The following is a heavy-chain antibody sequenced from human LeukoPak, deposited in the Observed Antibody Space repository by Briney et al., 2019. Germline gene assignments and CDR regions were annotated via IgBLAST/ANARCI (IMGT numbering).Heavy chain of an antibody. Sequence: GGSLRLSCAASGFIFRDYHIHWVRQAPGKGLEWVSSISSSAGYMYYADSVKGRFPISRDNTQNSVYLEMNSLTAEDTALYYCARDLWAQQEGDGFDIWGQGTMVTVSS. J-gene: IGHJ3*02. D-gene: IGHD6-13*01. V-gene: IGHV3-21*04. CDR1: GFIFRDYH. CDR3: ARDLWAQQEGDGFDI. CDR2: ISSSAGYM.